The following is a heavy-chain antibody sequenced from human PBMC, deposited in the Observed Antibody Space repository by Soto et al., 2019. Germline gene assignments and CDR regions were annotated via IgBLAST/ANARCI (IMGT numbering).Heavy chain of an antibody. D-gene: IGHD3-9*01. CDR2: ISAYNGNT. CDR3: ARLEGVLRYFDWSPVGAFDI. CDR1: GYTFTSYG. J-gene: IGHJ3*02. Sequence: QVQLVQSGAEVKKPGASVKVSCKASGYTFTSYGISWVRQAPGQGLEWMGWISAYNGNTNYAQKLQGRVTMTTDTSTITAYMELRSLRSDDTAVYYCARLEGVLRYFDWSPVGAFDIWGQGTMVTVSS. V-gene: IGHV1-18*01.